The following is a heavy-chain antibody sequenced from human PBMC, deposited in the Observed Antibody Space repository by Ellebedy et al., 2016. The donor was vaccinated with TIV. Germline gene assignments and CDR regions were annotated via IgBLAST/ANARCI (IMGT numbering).Heavy chain of an antibody. CDR2: IFYTGST. Sequence: MPSETLSLTCTVSGGSLSGYYWSWIRQSPGKGLEWLGYIFYTGSTNYNTSLRSRITMSVDTSRNQFSLNLTSVTAADTAVYYCARSGIRIFGETDVFDMWGQGTVVTVSS. CDR1: GGSLSGYY. CDR3: ARSGIRIFGETDVFDM. D-gene: IGHD3-3*02. J-gene: IGHJ3*02. V-gene: IGHV4-59*01.